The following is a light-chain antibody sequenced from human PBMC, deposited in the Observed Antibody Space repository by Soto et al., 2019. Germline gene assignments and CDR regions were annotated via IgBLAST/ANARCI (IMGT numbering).Light chain of an antibody. CDR1: QDISSY. Sequence: IELTQSPSSLSASLGDRVAIAWQASQDISSYLNWYKQKPGKAPKLLIYDASNLETGVPSRFSGSGSGTDFTFTVSSLKPEDIATYYCQQYDNLPLTFGQGTRLEIK. V-gene: IGKV1-33*01. J-gene: IGKJ5*01. CDR2: DAS. CDR3: QQYDNLPLT.